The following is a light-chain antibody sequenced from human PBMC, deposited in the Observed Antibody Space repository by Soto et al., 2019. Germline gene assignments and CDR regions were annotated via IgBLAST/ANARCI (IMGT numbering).Light chain of an antibody. CDR2: AAS. V-gene: IGKV1-39*01. Sequence: DIQMTQSPSTLSASVGDRVTITCRASQSISSYLNWYQQKPGKAPKLLIYAASSLQSGVPSRFSGSGSGTDFTLTISSLQPEDFATHYCQQSYSTPEALTFGGGTKVDIK. J-gene: IGKJ4*01. CDR3: QQSYSTPEALT. CDR1: QSISSY.